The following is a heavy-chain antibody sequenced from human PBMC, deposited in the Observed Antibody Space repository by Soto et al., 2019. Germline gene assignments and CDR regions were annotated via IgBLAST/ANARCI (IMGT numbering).Heavy chain of an antibody. V-gene: IGHV1-2*04. Sequence: ASVKVSCKASGYTFTGYYMHWVRQAPGQGLEWMGWINPNSGGTNYAQKFQGWVTMTRDTSISTAYMELSRLRSDDTAVYYCARELEVACPGWFDPWGQGTLVTVSS. D-gene: IGHD6-19*01. CDR3: ARELEVACPGWFDP. J-gene: IGHJ5*02. CDR1: GYTFTGYY. CDR2: INPNSGGT.